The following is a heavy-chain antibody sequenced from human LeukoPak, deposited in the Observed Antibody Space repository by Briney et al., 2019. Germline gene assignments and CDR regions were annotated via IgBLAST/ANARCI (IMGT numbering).Heavy chain of an antibody. J-gene: IGHJ4*02. Sequence: PGGSLRLPCAASGFTFSSQSMNWVRQAPGKGLEWVSYISSSSSTIHYADSVKGRFTISRDNAKNSLYLQMNSLRAEDTAVYYCARVVWYYDSSGPDYWGQGTLVTVSS. CDR2: ISSSSSTI. CDR1: GFTFSSQS. CDR3: ARVVWYYDSSGPDY. D-gene: IGHD3-22*01. V-gene: IGHV3-48*04.